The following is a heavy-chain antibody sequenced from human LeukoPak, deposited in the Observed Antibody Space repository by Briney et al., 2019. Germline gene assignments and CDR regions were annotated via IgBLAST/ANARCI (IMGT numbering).Heavy chain of an antibody. CDR1: GGSISSYY. J-gene: IGHJ4*02. V-gene: IGHV4-59*01. CDR3: ARGGRTVTTNFDY. Sequence: SEALSLTCTVSGGSISSYYWSWIRQPPGKGLEWIGYIFYTGSTNYNPSLKSRVTMSVDTSKNQFFLKLSSVTAADTAVYYCARGGRTVTTNFDYWGQGTLVTVSP. CDR2: IFYTGST. D-gene: IGHD4-17*01.